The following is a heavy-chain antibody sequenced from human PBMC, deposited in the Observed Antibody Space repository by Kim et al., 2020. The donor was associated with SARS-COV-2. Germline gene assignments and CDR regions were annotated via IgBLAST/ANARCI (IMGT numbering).Heavy chain of an antibody. CDR1: GGSISSYY. CDR3: ARDRLAAAGVIWFDP. CDR2: IYTSGST. D-gene: IGHD6-13*01. J-gene: IGHJ5*02. V-gene: IGHV4-4*07. Sequence: SETLSLTCTVSGGSISSYYWSWIRQPAGKGLEWIGRIYTSGSTNYNPSLKSRVTMSVDTSKNQFSLKLSSVTAADTAVYYCARDRLAAAGVIWFDPWGQGTLVTVSS.